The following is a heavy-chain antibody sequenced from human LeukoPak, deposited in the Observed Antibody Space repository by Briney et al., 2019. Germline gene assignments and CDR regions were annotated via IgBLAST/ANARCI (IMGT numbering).Heavy chain of an antibody. D-gene: IGHD1-1*01. CDR1: GGSFSGSY. CDR3: ARGGGDWNDAYQNAFDI. J-gene: IGHJ3*02. V-gene: IGHV4-34*01. CDR2: TIHSGST. Sequence: SETPSLTCAVYGGSFSGSYWSWIRQSPGKGLEWIGETIHSGSTTYNPSLKSRVTISIDTSKNQFSLKLSSVTAADTAVYYCARGGGDWNDAYQNAFDIWDQGTMGTVSS.